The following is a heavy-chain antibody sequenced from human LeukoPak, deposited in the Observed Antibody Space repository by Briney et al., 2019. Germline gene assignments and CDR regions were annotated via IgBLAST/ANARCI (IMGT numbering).Heavy chain of an antibody. CDR2: INPNSGGT. Sequence: ASVKVSCKASGYTFNGYSMHWVRQAPGQGLEWMGWINPNSGGTNYAQKFQGRVTMTRDTSISTAYMELSRLRSDDTAVYYCARLDSGITVTTNYWGQGTLVTVSS. V-gene: IGHV1-2*02. J-gene: IGHJ4*02. CDR3: ARLDSGITVTTNY. D-gene: IGHD4-17*01. CDR1: GYTFNGYS.